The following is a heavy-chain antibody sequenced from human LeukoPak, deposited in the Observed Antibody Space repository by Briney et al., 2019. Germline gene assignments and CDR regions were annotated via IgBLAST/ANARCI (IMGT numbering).Heavy chain of an antibody. CDR3: AIGYSSGWYGAFDI. Sequence: SETLSLTCAVSGGSISSSNWWGWVRQPPGKGLEWIGEIYHSGSTNYNPSLKSRVTISVDKSKNQFSLKLSSVTAADTAVYYCAIGYSSGWYGAFDIWGQGTMVTVSS. CDR1: GGSISSSNW. CDR2: IYHSGST. V-gene: IGHV4-4*02. D-gene: IGHD6-19*01. J-gene: IGHJ3*02.